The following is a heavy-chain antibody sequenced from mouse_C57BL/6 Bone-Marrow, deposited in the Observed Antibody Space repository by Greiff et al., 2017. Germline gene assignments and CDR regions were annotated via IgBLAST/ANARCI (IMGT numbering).Heavy chain of an antibody. Sequence: EVQLVESGGGLVQPGGSLSLSCAASGFTFTDYYMSWVRQPPGKALEWLGFIRNKANGYTTEYSASVKGRFTISRDNSQSILYLQMNALRAEDSPTYYCARYSGNYYAMDYWGQGTSVTVSS. CDR3: ARYSGNYYAMDY. CDR2: IRNKANGYTT. J-gene: IGHJ4*01. CDR1: GFTFTDYY. V-gene: IGHV7-3*01.